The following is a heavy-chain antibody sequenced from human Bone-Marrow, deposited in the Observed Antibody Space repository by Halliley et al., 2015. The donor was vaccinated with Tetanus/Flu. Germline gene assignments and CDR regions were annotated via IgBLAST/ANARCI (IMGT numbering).Heavy chain of an antibody. CDR1: GFIVSTKY. D-gene: IGHD7-27*01. CDR2: ISSGGTT. J-gene: IGHJ4*02. Sequence: SLRLSCAASGFIVSTKYMGWVRQAPGKGLEWVSVISSGGTTYYADSVKGRFTISRDISKNTLYLQMNSLRAEDTAVYYCARDASRGNWGNFDYWGQGTLVTVSS. V-gene: IGHV3-53*01. CDR3: ARDASRGNWGNFDY.